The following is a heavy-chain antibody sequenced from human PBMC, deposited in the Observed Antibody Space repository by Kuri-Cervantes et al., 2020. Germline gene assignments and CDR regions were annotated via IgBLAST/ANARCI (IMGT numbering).Heavy chain of an antibody. V-gene: IGHV3-15*01. CDR2: IKSKTDGGTT. J-gene: IGHJ3*02. D-gene: IGHD6-13*01. CDR3: TRPHSSSWYTDAFDI. Sequence: GESLKISCAASGFTFSNAWMSWVRQAPGKGLEWVGRIKSKTDGGTTDYTAPVKGRFAISRDESKNTLFLQMNSLKTEDTAVYYCTRPHSSSWYTDAFDIWGQGTMVTVSS. CDR1: GFTFSNAW.